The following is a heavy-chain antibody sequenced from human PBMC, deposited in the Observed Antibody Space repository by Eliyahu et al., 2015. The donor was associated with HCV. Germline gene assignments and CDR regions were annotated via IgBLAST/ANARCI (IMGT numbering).Heavy chain of an antibody. CDR1: GFTLKTYA. CDR2: ISFDGGNQ. V-gene: IGHV3-30*04. CDR3: AREFGPRDVVAVATAPGDY. Sequence: QVQLVESGGGVVQPGRSLRLSCVASGFTLKTYAMHWVRQAPGKGLQWVAGISFDGGNQYYAESVKGRFTISRDNSKNTVFLQMNSLTTEDTSVYYCAREFGPRDVVAVATAPGDYWGQGALVTVSS. D-gene: IGHD2-15*01. J-gene: IGHJ4*02.